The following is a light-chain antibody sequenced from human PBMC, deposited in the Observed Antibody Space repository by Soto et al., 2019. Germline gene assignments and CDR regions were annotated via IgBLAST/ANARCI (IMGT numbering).Light chain of an antibody. CDR3: QQRSNWPLT. CDR1: QSVSTY. V-gene: IGKV3-11*01. J-gene: IGKJ4*01. CDR2: DAS. Sequence: EILMTQSPATLSVSPGESATLSSRASQSVSTYLAWYRQKPGQAPRRLIYDASTRATGIPARFGGSGSGTDFTLTISSLEPEDFAVYYCQQRSNWPLTFGGGTKVDI.